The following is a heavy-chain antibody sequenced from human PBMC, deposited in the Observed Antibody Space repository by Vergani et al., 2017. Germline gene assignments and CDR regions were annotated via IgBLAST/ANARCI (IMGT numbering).Heavy chain of an antibody. J-gene: IGHJ5*02. CDR1: GYSISSGYY. Sequence: QVQLQESGPGLVKPSETLSLTCTVSGYSISSGYYWGWIRQPPGKGLEWIGSIYHSGSTYYNPSLKSRVTISVDTSKNQFSLKLSSVTAADTAVYYCARDRKSGPDTWGQGTLVTVSS. CDR2: IYHSGST. CDR3: ARDRKSGPDT. D-gene: IGHD1-14*01. V-gene: IGHV4-38-2*02.